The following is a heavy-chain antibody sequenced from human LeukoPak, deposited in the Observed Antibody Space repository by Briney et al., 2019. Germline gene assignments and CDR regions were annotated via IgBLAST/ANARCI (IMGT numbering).Heavy chain of an antibody. CDR3: ARVSAPGTSGWYFGY. CDR2: ISTSSNRI. J-gene: IGHJ4*02. D-gene: IGHD6-19*01. CDR1: GFTFSSYG. V-gene: IGHV3-48*02. Sequence: GGSLRLSYAASGFTFSSYGMNWVRQAPGKGLEWVSYISTSSNRIDYADSVKGRFTMSRDNAKNLLYLQMNSLRDEDTAMYYCARVSAPGTSGWYFGYWGQGTLVTVSS.